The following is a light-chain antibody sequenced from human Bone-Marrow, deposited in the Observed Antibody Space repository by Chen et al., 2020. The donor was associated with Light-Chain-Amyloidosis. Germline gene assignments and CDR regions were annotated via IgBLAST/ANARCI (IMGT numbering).Light chain of an antibody. V-gene: IGLV2-8*01. J-gene: IGLJ2*01. CDR2: EVS. CDR3: SSYAGSNNLV. Sequence: QSALTQPPSASGSPGQAVTIPCTGTSSDVGGYNYVSWYQQHPGKAPKLMIYEVSKRPSGIPDRFSGSKSGNTASLTVSTLQAEDEADYYCSSYAGSNNLVFGGGTKLTVI. CDR1: SSDVGGYNY.